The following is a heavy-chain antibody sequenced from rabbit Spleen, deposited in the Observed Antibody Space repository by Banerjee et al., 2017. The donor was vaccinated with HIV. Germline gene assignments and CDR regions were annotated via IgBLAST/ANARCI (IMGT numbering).Heavy chain of an antibody. CDR3: ARDAGSGHYIDGYFNL. Sequence: QEQLKETGGGLVQPGGSLTLSCKASGVSLNDKDVMCWVRQAPGKGLEWIACIDTGSRDFTYYASWAKGRFTISKTSSTTVTLQMTSLTVADTATYFCARDAGSGHYIDGYFNLWGPGTLVTVS. D-gene: IGHD8-1*01. CDR1: GVSLNDKDV. V-gene: IGHV1S45*01. CDR2: IDTGSRDFT. J-gene: IGHJ4*01.